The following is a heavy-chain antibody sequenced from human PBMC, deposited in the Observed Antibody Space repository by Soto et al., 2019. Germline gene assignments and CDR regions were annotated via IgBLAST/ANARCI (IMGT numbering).Heavy chain of an antibody. J-gene: IGHJ4*02. D-gene: IGHD2-15*01. CDR2: IIPIFGTA. CDR1: GGTFSSYA. Sequence: QVQLVQSGAEVKKPGSSVKVSCKASGGTFSSYAISWVRQAPGQGLEWMGGIIPIFGTANYAQKFQGRVTITADESTSTAYMELSSLRSEDTAVYYCARDLYGCSGGSCYSFGGYWGQGTLVTVSS. CDR3: ARDLYGCSGGSCYSFGGY. V-gene: IGHV1-69*01.